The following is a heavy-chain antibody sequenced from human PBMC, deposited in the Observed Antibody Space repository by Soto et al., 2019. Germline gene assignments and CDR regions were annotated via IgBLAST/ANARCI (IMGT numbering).Heavy chain of an antibody. CDR1: GYTFTSYD. Sequence: QVQLVQSGAEVKKPGASVKVSCKASGYTFTSYDINWVRQATGQGLEWMGWMNPNSGNTGYAQKFQGRVTMTRNTSISTAYMELSSVRSEDTAVYYCARGRLDYYDSSGYSPTLHYWGQGTLVTVSS. CDR2: MNPNSGNT. J-gene: IGHJ4*02. D-gene: IGHD3-22*01. CDR3: ARGRLDYYDSSGYSPTLHY. V-gene: IGHV1-8*01.